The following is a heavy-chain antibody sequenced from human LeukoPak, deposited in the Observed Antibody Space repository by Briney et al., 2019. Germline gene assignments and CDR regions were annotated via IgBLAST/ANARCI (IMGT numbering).Heavy chain of an antibody. J-gene: IGHJ4*02. Sequence: PSETLSLTCTVSGGSISSYYWSWIRQPPGKGLEWIGYIYYSGSTSYNPSLKSRVTISVDTSKNQFSLKLSSVTAADTAVYYCAVSYDSSGYYVGLFDYWGQGTLVTVSS. CDR1: GGSISSYY. D-gene: IGHD3-22*01. CDR3: AVSYDSSGYYVGLFDY. CDR2: IYYSGST. V-gene: IGHV4-59*12.